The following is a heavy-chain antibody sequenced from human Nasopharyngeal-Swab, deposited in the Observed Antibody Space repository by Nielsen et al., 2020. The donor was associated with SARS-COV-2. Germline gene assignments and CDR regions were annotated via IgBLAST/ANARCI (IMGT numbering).Heavy chain of an antibody. CDR2: INHSGST. CDR3: ARAYGDYHY. D-gene: IGHD4-17*01. V-gene: IGHV4-34*01. J-gene: IGHJ4*02. CDR1: GGSFSGYY. Sequence: ESLKISCAVYGGSFSGYYWSWIRQPPGKGLEWIGEINHSGSTNYNPSLKSRVTISVDTSKNQFSLKLSSVTAADTAVYYCARAYGDYHYWGQGTLVTVSS.